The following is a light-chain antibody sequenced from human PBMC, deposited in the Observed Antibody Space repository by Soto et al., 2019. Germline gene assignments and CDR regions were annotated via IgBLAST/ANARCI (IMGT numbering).Light chain of an antibody. CDR1: QSVSTH. Sequence: EIVMTQSPATLSVSPGERLTLSCRASQSVSTHLAWYQQKPGQPPRLLIYAASTRATGIPARFSGSGSGTEFTLSISSLQSEDFAVYYCQQYSNWPLYPFGQGTKLEIK. CDR2: AAS. V-gene: IGKV3-15*01. CDR3: QQYSNWPLYP. J-gene: IGKJ2*01.